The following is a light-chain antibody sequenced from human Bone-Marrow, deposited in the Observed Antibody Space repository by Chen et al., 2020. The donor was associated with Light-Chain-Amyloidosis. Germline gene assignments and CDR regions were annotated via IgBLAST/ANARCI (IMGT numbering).Light chain of an antibody. CDR1: QIISSW. CDR3: QQYNSYSPWT. Sequence: DIQMTQSPSTLSASVGDRVTITCRASQIISSWLAWYQQKPGKAPKLLIYKASSLESGVPSRCSGRGSGTEFTLTISSLQPDDFAAYYCQQYNSYSPWTFGQGTKVEIK. J-gene: IGKJ1*01. CDR2: KAS. V-gene: IGKV1-5*03.